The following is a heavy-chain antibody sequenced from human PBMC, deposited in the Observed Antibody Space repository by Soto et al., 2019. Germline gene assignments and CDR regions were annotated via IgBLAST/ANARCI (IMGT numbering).Heavy chain of an antibody. CDR2: ISGSGRNT. CDR3: AKDLDVSGSFTSYYHCGMDV. CDR1: GFTFSNYA. Sequence: EVQMLESGGGLVHPGGSLRLSCAASGFTFSNYAMNWVRQAPGKGLEWVSSISGSGRNTYYADSVKGRLTISRDSSKNTLYLQMNSLGVEATGVYYCAKDLDVSGSFTSYYHCGMDVWGQGTTVTVSS. J-gene: IGHJ6*02. D-gene: IGHD3-10*01. V-gene: IGHV3-23*01.